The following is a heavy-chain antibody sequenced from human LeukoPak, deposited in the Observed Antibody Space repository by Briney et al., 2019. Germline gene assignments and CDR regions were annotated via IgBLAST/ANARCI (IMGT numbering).Heavy chain of an antibody. CDR2: ISSSSSTI. Sequence: GSLRLSCAASGFTFSSYSMNWVRQAPGRGLEWVSYISSSSSTIYYADSVKGRFTISRDNAKNSLYLQMNSLRAEDTAVYYCAELGITMIGGVWGKGTTVTISS. CDR3: AELGITMIGGV. D-gene: IGHD3-10*02. CDR1: GFTFSSYS. J-gene: IGHJ6*04. V-gene: IGHV3-48*01.